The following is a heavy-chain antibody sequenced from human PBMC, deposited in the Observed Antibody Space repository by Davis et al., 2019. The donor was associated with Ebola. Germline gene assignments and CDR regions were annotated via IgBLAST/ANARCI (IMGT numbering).Heavy chain of an antibody. Sequence: GESLKISCAASGFTFSSYAMHWVRQAPGKGLEWVAAISYDGSNKYYADSVKGRFTISRDNSKNTLYLQMNSLRAEDTAVYYCIYSSSRCWFDPWGQGTLVTVSS. CDR1: GFTFSSYA. CDR2: ISYDGSNK. J-gene: IGHJ5*02. V-gene: IGHV3-30-3*01. CDR3: IYSSSRCWFDP. D-gene: IGHD6-6*01.